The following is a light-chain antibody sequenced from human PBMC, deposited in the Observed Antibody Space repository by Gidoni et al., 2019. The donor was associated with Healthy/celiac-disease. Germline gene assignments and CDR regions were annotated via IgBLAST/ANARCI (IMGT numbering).Light chain of an antibody. CDR3: LQDYNYPPT. V-gene: IGKV1-6*01. J-gene: IGKJ1*01. CDR2: AAS. Sequence: AIQMTQSPSSLSASVGDRVTIPCRASQGIRNDLGWYQQKPGKAPKLLIYAASSLQSGVPSRFSGSGSGTDFTLTISRLQPEDFAMYYCLQDYNYPPTFGQGTKVEIK. CDR1: QGIRND.